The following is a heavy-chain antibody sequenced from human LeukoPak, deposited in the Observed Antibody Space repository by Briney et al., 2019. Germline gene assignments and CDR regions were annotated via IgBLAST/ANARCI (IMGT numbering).Heavy chain of an antibody. D-gene: IGHD3-10*01. Sequence: SETLSLTCAVYGGSFSGYYWSWIRQPPGKGLEWIGEINHSGSTNYNPSLKSRVTISVDTSKNQFSLKLSSVTSADTAVYYCAREYGSGSEFDPWGQGTLVTVSS. V-gene: IGHV4-34*01. CDR3: AREYGSGSEFDP. CDR2: INHSGST. CDR1: GGSFSGYY. J-gene: IGHJ5*02.